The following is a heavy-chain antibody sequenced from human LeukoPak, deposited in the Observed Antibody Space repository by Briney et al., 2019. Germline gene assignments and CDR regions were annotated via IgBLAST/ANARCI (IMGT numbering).Heavy chain of an antibody. D-gene: IGHD3-22*01. V-gene: IGHV1-2*02. CDR2: INPNTGGT. CDR1: GYPFSAYY. Sequence: ASVKVSCKASGYPFSAYYMHWVRQAPGQGLEWMGWINPNTGGTNYAQKFQGRVTVTRDTSINTAYMELSRLRSDDTAVYYCARGDYDRSGGFDPWGQGTLVNVSS. J-gene: IGHJ5*02. CDR3: ARGDYDRSGGFDP.